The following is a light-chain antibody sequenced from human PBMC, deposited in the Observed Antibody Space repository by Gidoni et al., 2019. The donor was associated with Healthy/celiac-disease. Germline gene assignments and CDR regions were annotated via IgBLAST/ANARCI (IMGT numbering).Light chain of an antibody. V-gene: IGKV3-20*01. CDR2: GAS. CDR1: QSVSSSY. Sequence: EIVLTQSPGTLSLSQGERATLSCRASQSVSSSYLAWYQQKPGQAPRLLIYGASSRATGLPDRFSGSGSGTDFTLTISRLEPEDFAVYYCQQYGSSPLYTFXXXTKLEIK. J-gene: IGKJ2*01. CDR3: QQYGSSPLYT.